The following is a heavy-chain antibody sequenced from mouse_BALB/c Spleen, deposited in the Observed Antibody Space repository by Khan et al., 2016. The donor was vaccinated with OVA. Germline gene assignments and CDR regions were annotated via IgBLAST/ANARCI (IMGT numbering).Heavy chain of an antibody. D-gene: IGHD4-1*01. J-gene: IGHJ3*01. CDR3: ASHLTGSFAY. CDR1: GFTFSSYS. CDR2: MSSGGDYT. V-gene: IGHV5-6*01. Sequence: EVQLQESGGDLVKPGGSLKLSCAASGFTFSSYSMTWVRQIPDKRLEWVATMSSGGDYTYYPDSVKGRFTISRDNDKNTLYLQMSSLKSEDTAMYYCASHLTGSFAYWGQGTLVTVSA.